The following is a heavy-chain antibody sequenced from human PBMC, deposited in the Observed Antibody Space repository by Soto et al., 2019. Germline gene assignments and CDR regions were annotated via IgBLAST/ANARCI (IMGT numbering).Heavy chain of an antibody. V-gene: IGHV3-23*01. CDR3: AKDLSITMIVVVPYYFDY. J-gene: IGHJ4*02. D-gene: IGHD3-22*01. CDR1: AFTFSSYA. CDR2: ISGSGGST. Sequence: HPGGSLRLSCGASAFTFSSYAMSWVRQAPGKGLEWVSAISGSGGSTYHAESVKGRFTIPRDNSKNTLYLQMNSLRAEDTAVYYSAKDLSITMIVVVPYYFDYWGQGTLVTVSS.